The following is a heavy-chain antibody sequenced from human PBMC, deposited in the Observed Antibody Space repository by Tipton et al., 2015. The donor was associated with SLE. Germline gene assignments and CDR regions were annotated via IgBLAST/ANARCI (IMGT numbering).Heavy chain of an antibody. CDR2: ISYSGST. J-gene: IGHJ4*02. V-gene: IGHV4-59*12. CDR1: GDSISPYY. CDR3: AREIRDTAMATGFDN. Sequence: LRLSCTVSGDSISPYYWSWIRQPPGKGLEWIGYISYSGSTYYNPSLKSRVSISVDTSKDQFSLKLSSVTAADTAVYYCAREIRDTAMATGFDNWGQGTLVTVSS. D-gene: IGHD5-18*01.